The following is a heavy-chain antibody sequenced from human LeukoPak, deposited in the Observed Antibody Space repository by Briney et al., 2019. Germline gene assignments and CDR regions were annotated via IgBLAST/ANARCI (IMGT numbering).Heavy chain of an antibody. CDR1: GYIFTRYW. J-gene: IGHJ4*01. Sequence: HGESLKISCEGSGYIFTRYWIGWVRQMPGKGLEWMGIIHPGDSETRYSPTFQGQVTISADKSISTAYLQWSSLEASDTAVYYCARHGGGNGEYFFDYWGHGTLVTVSS. V-gene: IGHV5-51*01. CDR3: ARHGGGNGEYFFDY. D-gene: IGHD4-23*01. CDR2: IHPGDSET.